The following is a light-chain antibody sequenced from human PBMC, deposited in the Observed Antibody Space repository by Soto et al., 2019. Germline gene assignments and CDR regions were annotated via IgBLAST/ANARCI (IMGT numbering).Light chain of an antibody. Sequence: QSALTQPASVSGSPGQSITISCTGTSSDIGAYNYVSWYQQHPGKVPKLIIYDVTYRPSGVSHRFSGSKSGNTASLTISGLQAEDEADYYCGSYTTSNTLIFGGGTQLTVL. CDR3: GSYTTSNTLI. J-gene: IGLJ2*01. V-gene: IGLV2-14*03. CDR2: DVT. CDR1: SSDIGAYNY.